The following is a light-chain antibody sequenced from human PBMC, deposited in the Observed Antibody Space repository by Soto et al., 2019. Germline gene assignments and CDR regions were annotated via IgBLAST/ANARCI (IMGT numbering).Light chain of an antibody. CDR2: DAS. CDR3: QQYSGYWT. CDR1: QSVSTR. J-gene: IGKJ1*01. Sequence: DIQMTQSPSSLSSSVGERVTLICRASQSVSTRLAWYQQKPGKAPKVLIYDASSWAGGVPSRFTGSGSGTEFTLTINSLQPDDFATYYCQQYSGYWTFGQGTKVEIK. V-gene: IGKV1-5*02.